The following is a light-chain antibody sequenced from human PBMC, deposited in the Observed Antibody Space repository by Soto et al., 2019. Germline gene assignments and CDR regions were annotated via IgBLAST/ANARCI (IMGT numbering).Light chain of an antibody. CDR2: DVN. V-gene: IGLV2-14*01. Sequence: QSALTQPASVSGSPGQSITISCTGTSSDVGCYNYVSWYQQHPGKAPKLMIYDVNNRPSGVSNRFSGSKSGNTASLTISGLQAEDEADYYCSSYTGSSTYVVFGGGTKLTVL. CDR3: SSYTGSSTYVV. CDR1: SSDVGCYNY. J-gene: IGLJ2*01.